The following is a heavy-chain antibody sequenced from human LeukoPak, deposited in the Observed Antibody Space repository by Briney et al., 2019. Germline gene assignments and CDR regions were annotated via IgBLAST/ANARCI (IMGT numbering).Heavy chain of an antibody. Sequence: GGSLRLSCAASGFTFSSYAMNWVRQAPGKGLEWVSSISSTSGLIFYADSVKGRFTVSRDNAQHSLSLQMSSLSAEDTAVYYCARDKNGVFDIWGQGTMVTVSS. J-gene: IGHJ3*02. CDR3: ARDKNGVFDI. CDR2: ISSTSGLI. V-gene: IGHV3-21*01. CDR1: GFTFSSYA. D-gene: IGHD3-3*01.